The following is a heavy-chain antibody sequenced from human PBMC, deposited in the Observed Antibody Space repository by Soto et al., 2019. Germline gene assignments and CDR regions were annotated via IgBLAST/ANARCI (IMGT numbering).Heavy chain of an antibody. D-gene: IGHD3-3*02. Sequence: QVQLQGSGPGLVKPSQTLSLTCTVSGGSINSGGYYWSWIRQHPGKGLEWIGYIYYSGSTFYNPSLKSRITISSDTSKNQFSLKLNSVTAAYTAVYYCARTAWHFFDSWGQGTLVTVSS. CDR1: GGSINSGGYY. V-gene: IGHV4-31*03. CDR2: IYYSGST. CDR3: ARTAWHFFDS. J-gene: IGHJ4*02.